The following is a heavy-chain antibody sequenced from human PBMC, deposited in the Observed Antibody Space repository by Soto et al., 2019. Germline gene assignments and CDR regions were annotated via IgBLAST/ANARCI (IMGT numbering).Heavy chain of an antibody. D-gene: IGHD1-26*01. V-gene: IGHV3-33*01. CDR2: IWYDGSNK. J-gene: IGHJ4*02. CDR1: GFSFSNYA. Sequence: PGGSLRLSCAASGFSFSNYAMHWVRQAPGKGLEWVAVIWYDGSNKYYADSVKGRFTISKDNSQNTLYLQMSSLRAEDTAVYYCTRDPYGGSRYYFDSWGQGTLVTVS. CDR3: TRDPYGGSRYYFDS.